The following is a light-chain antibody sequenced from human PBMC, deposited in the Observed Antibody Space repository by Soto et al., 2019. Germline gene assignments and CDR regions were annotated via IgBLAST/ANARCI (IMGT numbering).Light chain of an antibody. V-gene: IGLV1-44*01. CDR2: TTN. Sequence: QSVLTQPHSASGTPGQRVTSSCSGSSSNIGTSSVHWFQQLPGTAPKLLISTTNQRPSGVPERFSGSKSGTSASLAISGLQSEDEADYYCAAWDDSLNGHVFGTGTKVTV. CDR1: SSNIGTSS. CDR3: AAWDDSLNGHV. J-gene: IGLJ1*01.